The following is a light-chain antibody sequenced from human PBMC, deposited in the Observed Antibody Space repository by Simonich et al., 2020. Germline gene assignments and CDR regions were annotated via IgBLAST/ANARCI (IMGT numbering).Light chain of an antibody. CDR2: EDN. V-gene: IGLV6-57*03. Sequence: NFMLTQPHSVSESPGKTVTISCTRSSGSIASNYVQWYQQRPGSAPTTVIYEDNQRPSGDPGRFSGSIDSSSNSASLTISGLKTEDEADYYCQSYDSSNWVFGGGTKLTVL. CDR1: SGSIASNY. J-gene: IGLJ3*02. CDR3: QSYDSSNWV.